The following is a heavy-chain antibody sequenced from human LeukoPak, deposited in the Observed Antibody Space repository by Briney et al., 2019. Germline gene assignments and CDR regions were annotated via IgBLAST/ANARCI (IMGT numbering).Heavy chain of an antibody. CDR2: ISSSSSTI. CDR3: ARGAPGRP. V-gene: IGHV3-48*04. Sequence: GGTLRIPCAASGFTFSSYSMTWVRQAPGKGLEWVSYISSSSSTIYYADSVKGRFTISRDNAKNSLYLQMNSLRAEDTAVYYCARGAPGRPWGQGTLVTVSS. CDR1: GFTFSSYS. J-gene: IGHJ5*02.